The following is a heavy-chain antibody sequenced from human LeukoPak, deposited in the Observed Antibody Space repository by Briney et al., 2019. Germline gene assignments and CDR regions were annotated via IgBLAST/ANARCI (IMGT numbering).Heavy chain of an antibody. V-gene: IGHV3-21*01. CDR1: GFSVSSNF. D-gene: IGHD5-24*01. CDR2: ISSSSSYI. CDR3: ARGSGERWLQFLGNYFDY. Sequence: EGSLRLSCAASGFSVSSNFMSWVRQAPGKGLEWVSSISSSSSYIYYADSVKGRFTISRDNAKDSLYLQMNSLRAEDTAVYYCARGSGERWLQFLGNYFDYWGQGTLVTVSS. J-gene: IGHJ4*02.